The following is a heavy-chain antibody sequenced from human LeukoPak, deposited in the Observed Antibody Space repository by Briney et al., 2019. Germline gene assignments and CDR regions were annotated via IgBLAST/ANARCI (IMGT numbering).Heavy chain of an antibody. CDR1: GFPFNAYW. J-gene: IGHJ4*02. CDR3: ARSLPYGTTWYGRSDF. CDR2: IRQDGDTK. Sequence: GGSLRLSCAASGFPFNAYWMTWVRQAPGKGLEWVANIRQDGDTKYYVDSVKGRFTISRDNAMNTLYLQMNSLRAEDTAIYYCARSLPYGTTWYGRSDFWGQGTLVTVSS. D-gene: IGHD6-13*01. V-gene: IGHV3-7*03.